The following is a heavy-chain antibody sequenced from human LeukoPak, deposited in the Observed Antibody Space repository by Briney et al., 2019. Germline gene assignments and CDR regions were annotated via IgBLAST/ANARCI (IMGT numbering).Heavy chain of an antibody. J-gene: IGHJ4*02. CDR2: ISSSSNYI. CDR3: ARAGSSSWYPSFFDY. D-gene: IGHD6-13*01. Sequence: PGGSLRLSCAASGFTFSSYSMNWVRQAPGKGLEWVSSISSSSNYIYYADSVKGRFTISRDNAKNSLYLQMNSLRAEDTAVYYCARAGSSSWYPSFFDYWGQGALVTVSS. V-gene: IGHV3-21*01. CDR1: GFTFSSYS.